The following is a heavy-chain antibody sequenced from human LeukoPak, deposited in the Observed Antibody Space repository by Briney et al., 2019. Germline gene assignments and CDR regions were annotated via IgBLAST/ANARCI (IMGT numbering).Heavy chain of an antibody. CDR3: ARDSYYYDSSGYYGAFDI. CDR2: ISYDGSNK. V-gene: IGHV3-30-3*01. D-gene: IGHD3-22*01. CDR1: GFTFSSYA. J-gene: IGHJ3*02. Sequence: GRSLRLSCAASGFTFSSYAMHWVRQAPGKGLEWVAVISYDGSNKYYADSMKGRFTISRDNSKNTLYLQMNSLRAEDTAVYYCARDSYYYDSSGYYGAFDIWGQGTMVTVSS.